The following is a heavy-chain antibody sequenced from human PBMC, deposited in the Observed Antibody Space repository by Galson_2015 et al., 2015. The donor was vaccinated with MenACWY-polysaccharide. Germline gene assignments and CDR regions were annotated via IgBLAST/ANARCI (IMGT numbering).Heavy chain of an antibody. CDR3: ARGQKTLGP. Sequence: SLRLSCAASGFTFRGYWMSWVRQAPGKGLEWVANIKQDGSENYYVDSVKGRITISRDNAKNSLYLQMNSLRAEDTAVYYCARGQKTLGPWGQGTLVTVSS. J-gene: IGHJ5*02. V-gene: IGHV3-7*04. CDR2: IKQDGSEN. CDR1: GFTFRGYW.